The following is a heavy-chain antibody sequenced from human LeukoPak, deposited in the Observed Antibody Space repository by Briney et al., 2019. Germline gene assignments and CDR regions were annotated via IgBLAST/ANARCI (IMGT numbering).Heavy chain of an antibody. D-gene: IGHD1-26*01. Sequence: SETLSLTRTVSGGSITSNIHFWGWIRQPPGKGPEWVATIHSTGTSFYNPSLKSRATIFVDASKNQFYLKLTSVTAADTAVYYCARQTTGSYQWTFDFWGQGALVTVSS. CDR1: GGSITSNIHF. J-gene: IGHJ4*02. CDR3: ARQTTGSYQWTFDF. V-gene: IGHV4-39*01. CDR2: IHSTGTS.